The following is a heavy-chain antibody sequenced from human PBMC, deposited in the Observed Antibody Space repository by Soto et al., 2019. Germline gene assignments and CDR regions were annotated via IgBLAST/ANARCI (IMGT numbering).Heavy chain of an antibody. Sequence: SQTLSLTCATCVHSVSCNSAASHWIRQSPSTGLEWVGRTYYRSKWYNDYAVSVKSRITSNPDTSKNQFSLQLNSVTPEDTAVYYCAREEYSGSVWGGYYNGIYGWGPGSTVT. CDR2: TYYRSKWYN. CDR3: AREEYSGSVWGGYYNGIYG. CDR1: VHSVSCNSAA. V-gene: IGHV6-1*01. D-gene: IGHD6-6*01. J-gene: IGHJ6*02.